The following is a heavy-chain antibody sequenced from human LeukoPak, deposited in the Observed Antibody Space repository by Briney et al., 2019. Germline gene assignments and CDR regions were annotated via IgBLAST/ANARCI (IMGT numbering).Heavy chain of an antibody. Sequence: GGSLRLSCAASGFTFSSYAMSWVRQAPGKGLEWASAISGSGGSTYYADSVKGRFTISRDNSKNTLYLQMNSLRAEDTAVYYCAKAGLKWYQLLGGNNWFDPWGQGTLVTVSS. CDR1: GFTFSSYA. V-gene: IGHV3-23*01. D-gene: IGHD2-2*01. CDR3: AKAGLKWYQLLGGNNWFDP. CDR2: ISGSGGST. J-gene: IGHJ5*02.